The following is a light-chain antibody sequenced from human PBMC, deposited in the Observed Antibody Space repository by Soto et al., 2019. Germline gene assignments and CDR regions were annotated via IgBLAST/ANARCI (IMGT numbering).Light chain of an antibody. CDR2: DAS. CDR1: QSVRSY. CDR3: QQRSNWPLP. V-gene: IGKV3-11*01. J-gene: IGKJ4*01. Sequence: EIVLTQSPATLSLSPGERATLSCSASQSVRSYLAWYQQKIGQAPRLLIYDASNTATGIPARFNGSGSGTDFTLTISSLEPEDFAVYYCQQRSNWPLPFGGGTKVDIK.